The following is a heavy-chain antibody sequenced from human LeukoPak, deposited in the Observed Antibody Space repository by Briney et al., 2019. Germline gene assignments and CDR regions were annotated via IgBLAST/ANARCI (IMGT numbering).Heavy chain of an antibody. D-gene: IGHD2-2*02. CDR1: GGSISSSSYY. CDR3: ARQSDCSSTSCYNPDY. J-gene: IGHJ4*02. Sequence: PSETLSLTCTVSGGSISSSSYYWGWIRQPPGKGLEWIGSIYYSGSTYYNPSLKSRVTISVDTSKNQFSLKLSSVTAADTAVYYCARQSDCSSTSCYNPDYWGQGTLVTVSS. CDR2: IYYSGST. V-gene: IGHV4-39*07.